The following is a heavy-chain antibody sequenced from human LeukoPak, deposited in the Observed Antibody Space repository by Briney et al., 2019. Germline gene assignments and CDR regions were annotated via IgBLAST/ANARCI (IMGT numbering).Heavy chain of an antibody. CDR2: IYYSGST. CDR1: GGSISSCSYY. CDR3: ASTLDYRPQQTYDY. J-gene: IGHJ4*02. V-gene: IGHV4-39*01. D-gene: IGHD3-16*02. Sequence: PSETLSLTCTVTGGSISSCSYYWGWIRQPPGKGLEWIGSIYYSGSTYYNPSLKSRVTISVDTSKNQFSLKLSSVTAADTAVYYCASTLDYRPQQTYDYWGQGTLVTVSS.